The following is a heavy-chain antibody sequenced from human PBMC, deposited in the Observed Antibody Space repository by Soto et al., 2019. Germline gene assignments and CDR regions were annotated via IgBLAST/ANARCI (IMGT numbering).Heavy chain of an antibody. J-gene: IGHJ4*02. CDR3: ARDGSGWDYYFDY. V-gene: IGHV3-74*01. CDR1: GFTFTSYW. D-gene: IGHD6-19*01. CDR2: INSDGSST. Sequence: GGSLRLSCAASGFTFTSYWMHWVRQAPGKGLVWVSRINSDGSSTTYADSVKGRFTISRDNAKNTLYLQMNSLRAEDTAVYYCARDGSGWDYYFDYWGQGTLVTVSS.